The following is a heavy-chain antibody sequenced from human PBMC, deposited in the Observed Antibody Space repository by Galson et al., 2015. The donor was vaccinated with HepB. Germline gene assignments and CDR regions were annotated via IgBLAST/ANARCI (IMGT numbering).Heavy chain of an antibody. J-gene: IGHJ3*02. D-gene: IGHD6-13*01. V-gene: IGHV3-48*03. CDR2: ISSSGSTI. CDR1: GFTFSSYE. Sequence: SLRLSCAASGFTFSSYEMNWVRQAPGKGLEWVSYISSSGSTIYYADSVKGRFTISRDNAKNSLYLQMNSLRAEDTAVYYCARSHIAADHNDAFDIWGQGTMVTVSS. CDR3: ARSHIAADHNDAFDI.